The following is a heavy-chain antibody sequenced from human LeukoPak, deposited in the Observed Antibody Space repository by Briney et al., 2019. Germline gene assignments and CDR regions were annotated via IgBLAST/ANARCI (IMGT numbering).Heavy chain of an antibody. CDR3: ARLYSGYEDRNYYYYYMDV. CDR2: ISAYNGNT. V-gene: IGHV1-18*01. J-gene: IGHJ6*03. D-gene: IGHD5-12*01. Sequence: ASVKVSCKAPGYTFTSYGISWVRQAPGQGLEWMGWISAYNGNTNYAQKLQGRVTMTTDTSTSTAYMELRSLRSDDTAVYYCARLYSGYEDRNYYYYYMDVWGKGTTVTVSS. CDR1: GYTFTSYG.